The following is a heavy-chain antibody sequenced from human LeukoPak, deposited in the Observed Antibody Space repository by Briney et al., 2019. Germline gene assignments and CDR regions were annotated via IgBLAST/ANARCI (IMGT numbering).Heavy chain of an antibody. V-gene: IGHV3-23*01. D-gene: IGHD2-15*01. CDR3: AKDPDCSGGSCYQYYFDY. Sequence: GSLRLSCAASGFTFSSYAMSWVRQAPGKGLEWVSAISGSGGSTYYADSVKGRFTISRDNSKNTLYLQMNSLRAEDTAVYYCAKDPDCSGGSCYQYYFDYWGQGTLVTVSS. CDR1: GFTFSSYA. J-gene: IGHJ4*02. CDR2: ISGSGGST.